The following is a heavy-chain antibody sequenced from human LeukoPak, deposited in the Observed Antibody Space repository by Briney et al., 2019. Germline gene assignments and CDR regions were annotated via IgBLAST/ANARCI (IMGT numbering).Heavy chain of an antibody. CDR3: AKEPSSSWYLRFFEY. V-gene: IGHV3-30*18. J-gene: IGHJ4*02. CDR2: ISDDGSDI. CDR1: GFSFGLFG. Sequence: GGSLRLSCAASGFSFGLFGMNWVRQAPGKGLEWVAVISDDGSDIHYADSVKGRFTISRDNSHNTVYLQMNSVRAEDTAVYHCAKEPSSSWYLRFFEYWGQGTLVTVSS. D-gene: IGHD3-22*01.